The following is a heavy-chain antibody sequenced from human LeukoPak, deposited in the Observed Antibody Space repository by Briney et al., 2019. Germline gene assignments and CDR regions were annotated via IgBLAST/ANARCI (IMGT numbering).Heavy chain of an antibody. J-gene: IGHJ6*03. CDR2: ISTSDST. CDR3: ARDLEGIDSRSWYSYYYMDV. V-gene: IGHV4-4*07. Sequence: SETLSLTCTVSGGSISTYYWNWIRQPAGTGLEWVGRISTSDSTNYNPSLKSRVTMSVDTSKNQFSLKLTSVTAADTAVYYCARDLEGIDSRSWYSYYYMDVWGKGTTVTVSS. D-gene: IGHD6-13*01. CDR1: GGSISTYY.